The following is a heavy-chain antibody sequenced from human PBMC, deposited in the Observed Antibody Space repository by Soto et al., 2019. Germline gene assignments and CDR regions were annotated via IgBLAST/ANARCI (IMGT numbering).Heavy chain of an antibody. J-gene: IGHJ4*02. Sequence: QVQLVESGGGVVQPGRSLRLSCAASGLTFSRYTMHWVRQAPGKVLEWVAVISYDGNNKYYADSVKGRFTISRDNSKNTLSLQMNSLRTEDTDVYYCARFRSERPFDYWGQGTLVTVSS. CDR1: GLTFSRYT. CDR3: ARFRSERPFDY. CDR2: ISYDGNNK. V-gene: IGHV3-30-3*01.